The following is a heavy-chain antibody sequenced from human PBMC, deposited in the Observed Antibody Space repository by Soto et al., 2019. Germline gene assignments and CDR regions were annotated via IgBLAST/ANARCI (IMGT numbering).Heavy chain of an antibody. J-gene: IGHJ4*02. CDR2: ISYDGSNK. Sequence: QVQLVESGGGVVQPGRSLRLSCAASGFTFSSYGMHWVRQAPGKGLEWVAVISYDGSNKYYADSVKGRFTISRDNSKNPLYLQMNSLRAEDTAVYYCAKDLYVWGSYRYIGGYFDYWGQGTLVTVSS. CDR1: GFTFSSYG. V-gene: IGHV3-30*18. CDR3: AKDLYVWGSYRYIGGYFDY. D-gene: IGHD3-16*02.